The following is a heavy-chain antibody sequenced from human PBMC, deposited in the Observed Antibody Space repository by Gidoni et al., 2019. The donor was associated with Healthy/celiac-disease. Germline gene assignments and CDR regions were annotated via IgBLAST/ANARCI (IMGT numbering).Heavy chain of an antibody. D-gene: IGHD3-3*01. V-gene: IGHV1-2*02. CDR1: GYTFTGYY. CDR2: INPNSGGT. Sequence: QVQLVQSGAEVKKPGASVKVSCKASGYTFTGYYMHWVRQAPGQGLEWTGWINPNSGGTNYAQKFQGRVTMTRDTSISTAYMELGRLRSDDTAVYYCARSGTQPARFLEWLLWRFDYWGQGTLVTVSS. CDR3: ARSGTQPARFLEWLLWRFDY. J-gene: IGHJ4*02.